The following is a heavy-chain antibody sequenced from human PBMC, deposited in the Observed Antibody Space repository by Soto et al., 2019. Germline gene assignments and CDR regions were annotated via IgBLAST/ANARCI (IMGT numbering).Heavy chain of an antibody. CDR1: GGSISGSSFY. CDR2: IYYSGRT. D-gene: IGHD2-21*02. V-gene: IGHV4-39*01. J-gene: IGHJ4*02. Sequence: SETLSLTCAVSGGSISGSSFYWGWIRQPPGKGLEWIGSIYYSGRTYNNPSLRSRVSMSIDTSKDQFSLKLKSVTAADTALYFCARQRTSVVTQAYFDVWGPGSLVTVSS. CDR3: ARQRTSVVTQAYFDV.